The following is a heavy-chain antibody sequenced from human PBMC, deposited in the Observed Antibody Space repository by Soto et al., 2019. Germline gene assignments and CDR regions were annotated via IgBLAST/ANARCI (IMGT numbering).Heavy chain of an antibody. D-gene: IGHD1-7*01. CDR1: GGSFTSNNW. CDR2: IYRTGST. V-gene: IGHV4-4*02. Sequence: SETLSLTCAVAGGSFTSNNWWTWVRQPPGQGLEWIGEIYRTGSTNYNPSLKSRVTISLDKSENQFSLKVTSLTAADTAVYYCASRDPGTSVDYWGQGTLVTVSS. J-gene: IGHJ4*02. CDR3: ASRDPGTSVDY.